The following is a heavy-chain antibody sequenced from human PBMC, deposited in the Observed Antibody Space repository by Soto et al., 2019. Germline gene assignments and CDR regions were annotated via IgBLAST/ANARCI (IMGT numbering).Heavy chain of an antibody. V-gene: IGHV3-30*18. J-gene: IGHJ4*02. CDR3: AKLVIGYCSGNTCDDY. CDR1: GFTFSYG. Sequence: VQLLDSGGGLIQPGGSLRLSCAASGFTFSYGIHWLRQAPGKGLEWVAYISYDSSNKFYGDSVKGQFTISRDNSKNTQFLQMNSLRAEDTAVYYCAKLVIGYCSGNTCDDYWGQGTLVAVSS. D-gene: IGHD2-15*01. CDR2: ISYDSSNK.